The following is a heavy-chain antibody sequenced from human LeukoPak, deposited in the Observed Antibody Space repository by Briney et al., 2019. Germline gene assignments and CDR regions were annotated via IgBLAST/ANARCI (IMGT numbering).Heavy chain of an antibody. V-gene: IGHV3-7*01. D-gene: IGHD3-22*01. CDR3: ATVGFYHSRRYYSDY. Sequence: GGSLRLSCAGCGFTFSTYWMTWVCQAPGKGLEWVANINQDGSDRPYVDSVKGRFTISRDNAKNSLYLQMNSLRAEDTAVYYCATVGFYHSRRYYSDYWGQGTLVAVSS. CDR2: INQDGSDR. CDR1: GFTFSTYW. J-gene: IGHJ4*02.